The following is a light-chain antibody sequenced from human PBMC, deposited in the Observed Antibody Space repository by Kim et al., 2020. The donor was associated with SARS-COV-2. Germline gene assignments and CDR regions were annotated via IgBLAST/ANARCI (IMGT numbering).Light chain of an antibody. CDR2: YDS. Sequence: SYELTQPPSVSVAPGKTARITCGGNNIGNKSVHWYQQKPGQAPVLVIYYDSDRPSGIPERFSGSNSGNTATLTISRVEAGDEADYYCQVWDSSSDPRVFGGGTQLTVL. CDR1: NIGNKS. J-gene: IGLJ2*01. V-gene: IGLV3-21*04. CDR3: QVWDSSSDPRV.